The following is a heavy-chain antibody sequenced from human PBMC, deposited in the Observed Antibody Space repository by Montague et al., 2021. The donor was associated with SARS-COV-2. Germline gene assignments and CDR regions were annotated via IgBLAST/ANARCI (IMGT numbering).Heavy chain of an antibody. Sequence: SETLSLTCAVYGGSFSGYYWSWIRQPPGKGLEWIGEINHSESTNYNPSLKSRVTISVDTSKNQFSLNLSSVTAADTAVYYCARGRAAYILTGYYFDYWGQGTLVTVSS. V-gene: IGHV4-34*01. CDR2: INHSEST. J-gene: IGHJ4*02. D-gene: IGHD3-9*01. CDR3: ARGRAAYILTGYYFDY. CDR1: GGSFSGYY.